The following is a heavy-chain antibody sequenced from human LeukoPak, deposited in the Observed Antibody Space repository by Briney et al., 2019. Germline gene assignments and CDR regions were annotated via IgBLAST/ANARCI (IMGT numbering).Heavy chain of an antibody. CDR3: ARGIVVVPARGGRFDP. CDR2: INHSGST. D-gene: IGHD2-2*01. Sequence: SETLSLTCAVYGWSFSGYYWSWIRQPPGKGLEGIGEINHSGSTNYNPSLKSRVTISVDTSKNQFSLKLSSVTAADTAVYYCARGIVVVPARGGRFDPWGQGTLVTVSS. J-gene: IGHJ5*02. V-gene: IGHV4-34*01. CDR1: GWSFSGYY.